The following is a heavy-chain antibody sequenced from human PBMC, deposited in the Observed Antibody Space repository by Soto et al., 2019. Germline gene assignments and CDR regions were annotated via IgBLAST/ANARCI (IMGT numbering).Heavy chain of an antibody. CDR2: INYSGST. CDR1: GGSIRSYY. Sequence: QVQLQESGPGLVKPSETLSLTCTVSGGSIRSYYWSWIRQPPGKGLEWIGYINYSGSTNYNPSLKSRVTISVDTSKNQFSLKVSSVTAADTAVYYCARHQYSYALLNFDYWGQGTLVTVSS. CDR3: ARHQYSYALLNFDY. V-gene: IGHV4-59*08. J-gene: IGHJ4*02. D-gene: IGHD5-18*01.